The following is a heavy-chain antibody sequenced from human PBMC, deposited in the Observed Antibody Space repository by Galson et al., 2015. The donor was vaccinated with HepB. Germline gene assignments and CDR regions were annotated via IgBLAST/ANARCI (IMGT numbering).Heavy chain of an antibody. V-gene: IGHV3-9*01. CDR3: AKDNYYGSGRSWNALDF. Sequence: SLRLSCAASGFTFGDYAMHWVRQAPGKGLGWVSGISWNSGNIDYADSLKGRFTISRDNAKNSLYLQMNSLRDEDTALYYCAKDNYYGSGRSWNALDFWGQGTMVTVSS. CDR2: ISWNSGNI. J-gene: IGHJ3*01. CDR1: GFTFGDYA. D-gene: IGHD3-10*01.